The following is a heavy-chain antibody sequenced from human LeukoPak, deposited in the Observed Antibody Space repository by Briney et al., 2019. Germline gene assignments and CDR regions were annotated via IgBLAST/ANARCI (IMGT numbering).Heavy chain of an antibody. CDR2: ISSSSSTI. V-gene: IGHV3-48*01. CDR1: GFTFSSYS. Sequence: PGGSLRLSCAASGFTFSSYSMNWVRQAPGKGLEWVSYISSSSSTIYYADSVKGRFTISRDNAKNSLYLQMNSLRAEDTAVYYCAGDADYYDSSGYYDYWGQGTLVTVSS. D-gene: IGHD3-22*01. CDR3: AGDADYYDSSGYYDY. J-gene: IGHJ4*02.